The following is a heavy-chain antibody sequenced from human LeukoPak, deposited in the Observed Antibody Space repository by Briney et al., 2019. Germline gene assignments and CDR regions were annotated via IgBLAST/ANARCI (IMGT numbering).Heavy chain of an antibody. J-gene: IGHJ4*02. CDR3: ANFYCSGGSCYFDY. CDR2: ISGSGGST. D-gene: IGHD2-15*01. Sequence: GGSLRLSCAAFGFTFSSYAMSRVRQAPGKGLEWVSAISGSGGSTYYADSVKGRFTISRDNSKNTLYLQMNSLRAEDTAVYYCANFYCSGGSCYFDYWGQGTLVTVSS. V-gene: IGHV3-23*01. CDR1: GFTFSSYA.